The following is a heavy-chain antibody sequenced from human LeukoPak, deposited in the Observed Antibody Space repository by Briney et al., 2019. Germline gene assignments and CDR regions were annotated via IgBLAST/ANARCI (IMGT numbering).Heavy chain of an antibody. CDR3: AKDLYYGSGSYPRPFDY. V-gene: IGHV3-23*01. J-gene: IGHJ4*02. CDR1: GFTFSSYG. CDR2: ISGSGGST. Sequence: GGTLRLSCAASGFTFSSYGMSWVRQAPGKGLEWVSAISGSGGSTYYADSVKGRFTISRDNSKNTLYLQMNSLRAEDTAVYYCAKDLYYGSGSYPRPFDYWGQGTLVTVSS. D-gene: IGHD3-10*01.